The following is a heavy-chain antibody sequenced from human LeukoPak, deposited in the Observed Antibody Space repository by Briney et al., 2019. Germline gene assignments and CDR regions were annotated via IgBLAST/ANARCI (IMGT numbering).Heavy chain of an antibody. J-gene: IGHJ4*02. CDR3: ARVATDGY. V-gene: IGHV3-21*01. Sequence: GGSLRLSCAASGFTFSSCAMSWVRQAPGKGLEWVSSISSSSGSIYYADSVKGRFAISRDNAKNSLYLQMNSLRAEDTAAYYCARVATDGYWGQGTLVTVSS. CDR2: ISSSSGSI. CDR1: GFTFSSCA. D-gene: IGHD5-12*01.